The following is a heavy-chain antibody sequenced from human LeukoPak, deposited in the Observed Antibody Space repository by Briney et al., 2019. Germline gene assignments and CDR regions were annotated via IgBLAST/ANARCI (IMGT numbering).Heavy chain of an antibody. CDR1: GYSFTTYW. CDR2: IYPSDSTT. CDR3: ARRARYGSRHVDS. D-gene: IGHD4-23*01. V-gene: IGHV5-51*01. J-gene: IGHJ4*02. Sequence: GESLKISCKASGYSFTTYWIAWVRQMPGRGLEWMGIIYPSDSTTYYTTSFKGQVTISVDKSIDTAYLQWGSLKASDSAIYYCARRARYGSRHVDSWGQGTLVTVSS.